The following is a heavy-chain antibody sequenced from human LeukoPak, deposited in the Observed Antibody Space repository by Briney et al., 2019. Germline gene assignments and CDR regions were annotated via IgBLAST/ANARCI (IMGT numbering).Heavy chain of an antibody. V-gene: IGHV3-30*02. CDR1: GFTFSIYG. CDR3: AKDAPPYCSSTSCFGY. Sequence: GGSLRLSCAASGFTFSIYGMHWVRQGPGKGLEGVAVIRYDGSNKYYADSVKGRFTISRDNSKNTLYPQMNSLRAEDTAVYYCAKDAPPYCSSTSCFGYWGQGTLVTVSS. J-gene: IGHJ4*02. D-gene: IGHD2-2*01. CDR2: IRYDGSNK.